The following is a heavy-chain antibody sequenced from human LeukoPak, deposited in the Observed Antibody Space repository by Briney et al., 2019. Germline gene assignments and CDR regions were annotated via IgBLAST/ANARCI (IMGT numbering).Heavy chain of an antibody. CDR2: ISGYNGNT. CDR1: GYTFATYG. J-gene: IGHJ4*02. V-gene: IGHV1-18*01. Sequence: VSVKVSCKASGYTFATYGISWVRQAPGQGLEWMGWISGYNGNTNYAQKLQGRDTMTTDTSTSTAYMELRTLTSDDTAVYYCARDSTSPRGDYPDYWGQGTLVTVSS. CDR3: ARDSTSPRGDYPDY.